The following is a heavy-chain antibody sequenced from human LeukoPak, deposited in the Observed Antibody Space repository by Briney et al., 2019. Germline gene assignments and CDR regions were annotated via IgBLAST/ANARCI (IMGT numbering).Heavy chain of an antibody. CDR1: GYTFTGYY. Sequence: ASVKVSCKASGYTFTGYYMHWVRQAPGQGLEWMGWINPNSGGTNYAQKFQGRVTMTRDTSISTAYMELSRLRSDDTAVYYCARGSGYSYGFAFDIWGQGTMVTVSS. D-gene: IGHD5-18*01. V-gene: IGHV1-2*02. J-gene: IGHJ3*02. CDR3: ARGSGYSYGFAFDI. CDR2: INPNSGGT.